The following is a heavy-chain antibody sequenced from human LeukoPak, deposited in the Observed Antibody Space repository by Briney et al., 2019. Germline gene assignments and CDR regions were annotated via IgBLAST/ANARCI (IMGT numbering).Heavy chain of an antibody. CDR1: GYTFTSYY. D-gene: IGHD1-7*01. Sequence: VASVKVSCKASGYTFTSYYMHWVRQAPGQGLEWMGIINPSGGSTSHAQKFQGRVTMTRDTSTSTVYMELSSLRSEDTAVYYCARVVGITGTTDYWGQGTLVTVSS. V-gene: IGHV1-46*01. CDR2: INPSGGST. J-gene: IGHJ4*02. CDR3: ARVVGITGTTDY.